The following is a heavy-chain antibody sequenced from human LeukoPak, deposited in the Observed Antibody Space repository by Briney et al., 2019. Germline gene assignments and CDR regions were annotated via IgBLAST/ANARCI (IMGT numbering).Heavy chain of an antibody. J-gene: IGHJ3*02. CDR1: GCTFSSYW. Sequence: GGSLRLSCAASGCTFSSYWRSWVRQAPGKGLEWVANIKQDGSEKYYVDSVKGRFTISRDNAKNSLYLQMNSLRAEDTAVYYCARDGDAFDIWGQGTMVTVSS. CDR3: ARDGDAFDI. V-gene: IGHV3-7*01. CDR2: IKQDGSEK.